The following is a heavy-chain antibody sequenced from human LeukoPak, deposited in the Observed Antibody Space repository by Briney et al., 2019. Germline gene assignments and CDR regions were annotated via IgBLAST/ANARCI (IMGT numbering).Heavy chain of an antibody. CDR2: IYSGGNT. CDR3: PRETPGIEVSVSGG. Sequence: PGGSLRLSCTASGFSVSHNYMNWVRHAPGQGLEWVALIYSGGNTHYADSVKGRFTISRDNSKNTLYLQMSSLRVEDTAVYYCPRETPGIEVSVSGGWGQGTLVTVSS. CDR1: GFSVSHNY. J-gene: IGHJ4*02. D-gene: IGHD1-14*01. V-gene: IGHV3-53*01.